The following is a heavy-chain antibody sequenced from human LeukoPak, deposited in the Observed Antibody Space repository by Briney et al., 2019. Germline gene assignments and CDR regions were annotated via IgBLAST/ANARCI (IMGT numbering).Heavy chain of an antibody. J-gene: IGHJ4*02. D-gene: IGHD1-26*01. CDR2: IIPIFGSA. CDR1: GGTFSSYG. Sequence: SVKVSCKASGGTFSSYGISWVRQAPGQGLEWMGGIIPIFGSANYAQKFQGRVTITAGESTSTAYMELSSLRSEDTAMYYCARELLEYSGSYYSFFDYWGQGTLVTVSS. CDR3: ARELLEYSGSYYSFFDY. V-gene: IGHV1-69*13.